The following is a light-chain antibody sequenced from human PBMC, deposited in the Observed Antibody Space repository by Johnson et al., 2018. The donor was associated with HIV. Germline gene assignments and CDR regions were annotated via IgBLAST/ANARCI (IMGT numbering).Light chain of an antibody. CDR1: SSNIGNNY. Sequence: SVLTQPPSVSAAPGQKVTISCSGSSSNIGNNYVSWYQQLPGTAPKLLIYDNNKRPSGIPDRFSGSKSGTSATLAITGLQTGDEADYYCGTWDTSLSAYVFGTWPQVIVL. V-gene: IGLV1-51*01. CDR3: GTWDTSLSAYV. J-gene: IGLJ1*01. CDR2: DNN.